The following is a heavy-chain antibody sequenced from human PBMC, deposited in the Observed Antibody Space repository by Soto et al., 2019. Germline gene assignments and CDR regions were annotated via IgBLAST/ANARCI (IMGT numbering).Heavy chain of an antibody. J-gene: IGHJ5*02. D-gene: IGHD1-26*01. Sequence: GGSLRLSCAASGFTFSSYWMHWVRQAPGGGLVWVSRINSDGSSTSYADSVKGRFTISRDNAKNTLYLQMNSLRAEDTAVYYCARGLVGASNWFDPWGQGTLVTVSS. CDR3: ARGLVGASNWFDP. CDR2: INSDGSST. V-gene: IGHV3-74*01. CDR1: GFTFSSYW.